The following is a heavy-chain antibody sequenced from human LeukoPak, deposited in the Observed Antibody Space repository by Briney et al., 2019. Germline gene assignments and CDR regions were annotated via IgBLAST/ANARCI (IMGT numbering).Heavy chain of an antibody. J-gene: IGHJ4*02. CDR3: AKAREDTYYYDSSGYYFATPLDY. CDR1: GFTFNSYT. Sequence: PGGSLRLSCAASGFTFNSYTLNWVRQAPGKGLEWVSSIDSSSSYIYYADSVKGRFTISRDNSKNTLYLQMSSLRAEDTALYYCAKAREDTYYYDSSGYYFATPLDYWGQGTLVTVSS. V-gene: IGHV3-21*04. CDR2: IDSSSSYI. D-gene: IGHD3-22*01.